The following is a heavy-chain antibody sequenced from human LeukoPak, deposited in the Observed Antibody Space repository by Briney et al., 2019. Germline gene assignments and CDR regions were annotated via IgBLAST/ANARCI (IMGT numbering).Heavy chain of an antibody. J-gene: IGHJ4*02. Sequence: GGSLRLSCAASGFTFSTYWMSWVRQAPGKGLECVANINQGGSEKYYVDSVKGRFTISRDNAKNSLYLQMNSLRPEDTAVYYCAKEGTARISTWYDSWGQGTLVTVSS. CDR2: INQGGSEK. CDR1: GFTFSTYW. V-gene: IGHV3-7*01. D-gene: IGHD6-13*01. CDR3: AKEGTARISTWYDS.